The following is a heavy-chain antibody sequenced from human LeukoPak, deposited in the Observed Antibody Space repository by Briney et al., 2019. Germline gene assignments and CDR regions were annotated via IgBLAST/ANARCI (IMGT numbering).Heavy chain of an antibody. V-gene: IGHV1-69*06. CDR2: IIPIFGTT. Sequence: WASVKVSCKASGGTFSNYVISWVRQAPGQGLEWMGSIIPIFGTTNYAQRFQDRVTFTADKSTGPAYIELRGLRSEDTAVYYCVRDRSLSDNFWSGYSKYYFDYWGQGTMVTVSS. CDR1: GGTFSNYV. J-gene: IGHJ4*02. CDR3: VRDRSLSDNFWSGYSKYYFDY. D-gene: IGHD3-3*01.